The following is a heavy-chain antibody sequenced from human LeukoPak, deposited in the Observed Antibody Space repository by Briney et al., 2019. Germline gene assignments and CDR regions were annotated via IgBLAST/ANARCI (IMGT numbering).Heavy chain of an antibody. V-gene: IGHV3-66*02. D-gene: IGHD1-26*01. Sequence: GGSLRLSCAASGFTVSSNYMSWVRQAPGKGLEWVSVIYSGGSTYYADSVKGRFTISRDNSKNTLCLQMNSLRAEDTAVYYCARESGRSYSPDFDYWGQGTLVTVSS. CDR1: GFTVSSNY. J-gene: IGHJ4*02. CDR2: IYSGGST. CDR3: ARESGRSYSPDFDY.